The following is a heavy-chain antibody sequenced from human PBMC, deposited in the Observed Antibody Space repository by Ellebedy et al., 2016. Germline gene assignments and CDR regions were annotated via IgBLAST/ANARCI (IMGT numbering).Heavy chain of an antibody. CDR2: IYSDGST. Sequence: GESLKISXAASGFTVSSNYMSWVRQAPGKGLEWVSVIYSDGSTYYADSVKGRCTISRDNSKNTLYLQMNSLRAEDTAVYYCARDKDPPGYSNSDYYDMDVWGQGTTVTVSS. V-gene: IGHV3-53*01. D-gene: IGHD6-6*01. J-gene: IGHJ6*02. CDR3: ARDKDPPGYSNSDYYDMDV. CDR1: GFTVSSNY.